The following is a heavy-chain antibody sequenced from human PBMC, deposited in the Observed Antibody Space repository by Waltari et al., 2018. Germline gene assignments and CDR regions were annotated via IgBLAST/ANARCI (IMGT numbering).Heavy chain of an antibody. V-gene: IGHV1-69*05. Sequence: QVQLVQSGAEVKKPGSSVKVSCKASGGTFSSYAISWVRQATGQGLEWMGGIIPIFGTANYAQKFQGRVTITTDESTSTAYMELSSLRSEDTAVYYCARDGGGATRAWYFQHWGQGTLVTVSS. D-gene: IGHD1-26*01. CDR3: ARDGGGATRAWYFQH. CDR1: GGTFSSYA. J-gene: IGHJ1*01. CDR2: IIPIFGTA.